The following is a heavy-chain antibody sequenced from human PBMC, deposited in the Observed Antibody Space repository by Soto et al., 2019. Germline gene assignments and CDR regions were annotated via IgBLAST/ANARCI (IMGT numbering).Heavy chain of an antibody. CDR3: ATDRTWIQLWLRGYFDY. V-gene: IGHV1-2*02. CDR1: GYTFTGYY. Sequence: QVQLVQSGAEVKKPGASVKVSCKASGYTFTGYYMHWVRQAPGQGLEWMGWINPNSGGTNYAQKFQGRVTMTRDTSISTAYMELSRLRSDDTAVYYCATDRTWIQLWLRGYFDYWGQGTLVTVSS. D-gene: IGHD5-18*01. J-gene: IGHJ4*02. CDR2: INPNSGGT.